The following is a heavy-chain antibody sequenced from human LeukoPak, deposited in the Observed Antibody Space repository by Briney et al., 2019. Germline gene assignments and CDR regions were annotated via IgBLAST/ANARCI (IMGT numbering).Heavy chain of an antibody. CDR1: GGSISSSSYY. Sequence: SETLSLTCTVSGGSISSSSYYWGWIRQPPGKGLEWIGSIYYSGSTYYNPSLKSRVTISVDTSKNQFSLKLSSVTAADTAVHYCARPVYDFWSGYYDGDDYWGQGTLVTVSS. V-gene: IGHV4-39*01. J-gene: IGHJ4*02. CDR2: IYYSGST. D-gene: IGHD3-3*01. CDR3: ARPVYDFWSGYYDGDDY.